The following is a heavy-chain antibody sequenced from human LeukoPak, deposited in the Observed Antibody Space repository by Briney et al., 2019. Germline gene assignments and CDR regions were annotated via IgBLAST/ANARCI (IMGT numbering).Heavy chain of an antibody. J-gene: IGHJ4*02. CDR3: ARVVPSAYYYDSSGYFD. D-gene: IGHD3-22*01. CDR1: GYTFTSYD. Sequence: GASVKVSCKASGYTFTSYDINWVRQATGQGLEWMGWMNPNSGNTGYAQKFQGRVTMTRNTSISTAYMELSSLRSEDTAVYYCARVVPSAYYYDSSGYFDWGQGTLVTVSS. V-gene: IGHV1-8*01. CDR2: MNPNSGNT.